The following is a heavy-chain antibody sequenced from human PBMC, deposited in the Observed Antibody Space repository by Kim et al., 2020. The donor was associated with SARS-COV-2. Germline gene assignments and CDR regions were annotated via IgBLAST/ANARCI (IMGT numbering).Heavy chain of an antibody. CDR2: IHNSDGST. Sequence: GGSLRLSCAASGFTFSSYVMTWVRQAPGKGLEWVSGIHNSDGSTHYADSVRGRFTISRDNSKDTVYLQMNSLRAEDTAVYYCATCRFGWNLLDYWGQGSLVTV. J-gene: IGHJ4*02. CDR3: ATCRFGWNLLDY. CDR1: GFTFSSYV. D-gene: IGHD1-7*01. V-gene: IGHV3-23*01.